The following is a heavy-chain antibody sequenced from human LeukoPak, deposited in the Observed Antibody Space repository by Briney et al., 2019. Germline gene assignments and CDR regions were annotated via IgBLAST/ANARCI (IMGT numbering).Heavy chain of an antibody. J-gene: IGHJ4*02. CDR1: GFTFGSYS. V-gene: IGHV3-21*01. CDR3: ARTSSARYDILTGCLDY. CDR2: ISSSSSYI. Sequence: GGSLRLSCAASGFTFGSYSMNWVRQAPGKGLEWVSSISSSSSYIYYADSVKGRFTISRDNAKNSLYLQMNSLRAEDTAVYYCARTSSARYDILTGCLDYWGQGTLVTVSS. D-gene: IGHD3-9*01.